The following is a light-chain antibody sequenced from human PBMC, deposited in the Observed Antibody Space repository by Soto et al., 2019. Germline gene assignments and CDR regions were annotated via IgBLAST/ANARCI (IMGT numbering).Light chain of an antibody. CDR3: QQRSNWPLT. CDR1: QGIGDT. J-gene: IGKJ5*01. V-gene: IGKV3-11*01. Sequence: EIVMTQSPATLSVSPGEGATLSCRASQGIGDTLAWYQQKPGQTPRLLIYDTSIRATGVPARFSGSESGTDFTLTISSLEPEDFAVYYCQQRSNWPLTFGQGTRLEIK. CDR2: DTS.